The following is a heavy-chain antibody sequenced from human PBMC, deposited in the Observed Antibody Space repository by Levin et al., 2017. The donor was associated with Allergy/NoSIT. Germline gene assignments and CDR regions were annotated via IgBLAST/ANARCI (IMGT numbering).Heavy chain of an antibody. V-gene: IGHV4-34*01. CDR2: INQSGST. D-gene: IGHD7-27*01. Sequence: PGGSLRLSCAVYGGSFSGYYWSWIRQPPGKGLEWIGEINQSGSTNYNPSLKSRVTISVDTSKNQFSLNLNSVTAADTAVYYCARENATWVYFDFWGQGTLVTVSS. J-gene: IGHJ4*02. CDR3: ARENATWVYFDF. CDR1: GGSFSGYY.